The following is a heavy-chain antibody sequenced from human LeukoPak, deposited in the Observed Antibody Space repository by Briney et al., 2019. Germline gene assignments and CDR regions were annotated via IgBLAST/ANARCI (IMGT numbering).Heavy chain of an antibody. CDR3: ARGFSSWYLSPYYLEY. J-gene: IGHJ4*02. D-gene: IGHD6-13*01. V-gene: IGHV1-2*02. CDR1: GNTCNGYY. Sequence: ASVKVSCKASGNTCNGYYMHWVRQVPGQALEWMGWINPNSGGTNYAQKFQGRVTMTRDTSITTAYMELSRLRSDDTAVYYCARGFSSWYLSPYYLEYCGQGTPVTVSS. CDR2: INPNSGGT.